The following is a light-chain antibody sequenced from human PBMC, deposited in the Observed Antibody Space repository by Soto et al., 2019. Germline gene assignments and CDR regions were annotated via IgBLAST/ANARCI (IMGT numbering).Light chain of an antibody. Sequence: EIVMTQSQATLSVSPGAIATLSCRASQSIGSNLAWYQQKPGQAPRLLIYAASIRATDVPARFSGSGSGTEFTLTISGLQSDDFAVYFCHQYNNWPPWTFGHGTKVEIK. V-gene: IGKV3-15*01. CDR3: HQYNNWPPWT. CDR2: AAS. CDR1: QSIGSN. J-gene: IGKJ1*01.